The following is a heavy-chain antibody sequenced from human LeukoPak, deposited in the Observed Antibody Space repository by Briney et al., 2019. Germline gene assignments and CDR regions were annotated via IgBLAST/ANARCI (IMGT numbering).Heavy chain of an antibody. CDR2: IIPNNGGT. CDR3: ARGVRFYNGSDFDY. V-gene: IGHV1-2*02. J-gene: IGHJ4*02. D-gene: IGHD5-12*01. CDR1: GYTITEYY. Sequence: ASVKVSCKASGYTITEYYMHWVRQAPGQGLEWMGWIIPNNGGTKYAQKFRGRLTMTRDTPISTAYLELSRLGSDDTAVYYCARGVRFYNGSDFDYWGQGNLVTVSS.